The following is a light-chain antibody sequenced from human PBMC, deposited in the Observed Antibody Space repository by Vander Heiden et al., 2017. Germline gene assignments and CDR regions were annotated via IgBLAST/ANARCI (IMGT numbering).Light chain of an antibody. CDR3: QQYGSSPT. CDR2: GAS. CDR1: QSVDSNY. V-gene: IGKV3-20*01. Sequence: DIVLTQSPGTLSLSPGESATLSCRASQSVDSNYLAWYRQRPGQAPRLLIYGASSRATGIPDRFSGSGSGTDFTLTITRLEPEDFAVYYCQQYGSSPTFGQGTRLDMK. J-gene: IGKJ5*01.